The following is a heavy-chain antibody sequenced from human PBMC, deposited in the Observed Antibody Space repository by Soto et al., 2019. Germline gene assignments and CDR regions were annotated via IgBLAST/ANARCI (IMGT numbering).Heavy chain of an antibody. CDR1: GGTFSSYA. CDR3: ASPDYYDSSGYYYWFDY. D-gene: IGHD3-22*01. CDR2: IIPIFGTA. Sequence: QVQLVQSGAEVKKPGSSVKVSCKASGGTFSSYAISWVRQAPGQGLEWMGGIIPIFGTANYAQKFQGRVTITADESTSTAYMELSSLRSEDTAVYYCASPDYYDSSGYYYWFDYWGQGTLVTVSS. V-gene: IGHV1-69*01. J-gene: IGHJ4*02.